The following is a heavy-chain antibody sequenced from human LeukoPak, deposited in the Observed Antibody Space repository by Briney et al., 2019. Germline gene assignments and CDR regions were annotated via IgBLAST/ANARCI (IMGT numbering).Heavy chain of an antibody. Sequence: GRSLRLSCADSGFTFNNYGMHWVRQAPGKGLEWVAVVSFDGSNKYYADSVKGRFTIPRDNSRNTLYLQMNSLRVEDTAVYYCTSICSSSSCYLDYWGQGTLVTVSS. D-gene: IGHD2-2*01. CDR3: TSICSSSSCYLDY. CDR1: GFTFNNYG. V-gene: IGHV3-30*03. CDR2: VSFDGSNK. J-gene: IGHJ4*02.